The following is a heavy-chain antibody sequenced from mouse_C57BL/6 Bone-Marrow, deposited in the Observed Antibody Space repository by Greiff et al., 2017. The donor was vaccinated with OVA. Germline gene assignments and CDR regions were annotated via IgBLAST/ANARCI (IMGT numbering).Heavy chain of an antibody. CDR2: IYPGSGST. CDR1: GYTFTSYW. Sequence: QVQLQQPGAELVKPGASVQMSCKASGYTFTSYWITWVKQRPGQGLEWIGDIYPGSGSTNYNEKFKSKATLTVDTSSSTAYMQLSSLTSEDSAVYYCARGDGYSFDDWGQGTTLTVSS. V-gene: IGHV1-55*01. CDR3: ARGDGYSFDD. J-gene: IGHJ2*01. D-gene: IGHD2-3*01.